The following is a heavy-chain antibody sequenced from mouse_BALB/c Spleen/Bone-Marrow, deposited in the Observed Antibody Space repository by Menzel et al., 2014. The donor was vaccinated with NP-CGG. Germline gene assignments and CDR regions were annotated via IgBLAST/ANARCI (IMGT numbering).Heavy chain of an antibody. D-gene: IGHD2-1*01. Sequence: VQLQESGPELVKPGASVKISCKASGYAFSSSWMNWVKKRPGQGLEWIGRIYPGDGDTNYNGKFKGKATLTADKSSSTAYMQLSSLTSVDSAVYFCARGGNYRLDDWGQGTARTGSS. CDR3: ARGGNYRLDD. V-gene: IGHV1-82*01. J-gene: IGHJ2*01. CDR1: GYAFSSSW. CDR2: IYPGDGDT.